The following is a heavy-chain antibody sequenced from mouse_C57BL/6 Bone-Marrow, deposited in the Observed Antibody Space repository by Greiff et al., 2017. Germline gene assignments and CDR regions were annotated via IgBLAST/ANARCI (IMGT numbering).Heavy chain of an antibody. Sequence: QVQLKESGAELVRPGTSVKVSCKASGYAFTNYLIEWVKQRPGQGLEWIGVINPGSGGTNYNEKFKGKATLTADKSSSTAYMQLSRLTSEDSAVYFCARSFITTVRYYFDYWGQGTTLTVSS. V-gene: IGHV1-54*01. D-gene: IGHD1-1*01. CDR3: ARSFITTVRYYFDY. J-gene: IGHJ2*01. CDR1: GYAFTNYL. CDR2: INPGSGGT.